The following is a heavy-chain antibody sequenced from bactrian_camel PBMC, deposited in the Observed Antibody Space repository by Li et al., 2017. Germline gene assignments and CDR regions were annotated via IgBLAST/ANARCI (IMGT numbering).Heavy chain of an antibody. D-gene: IGHD1*01. V-gene: IGHV3S53*01. J-gene: IGHJ4*01. CDR1: DDPTSKYYMDDTYS. Sequence: HVQLVESGGGSVQAGGSLRLACKVTDDPTSKYYMDDTYSMGWFRQAPGKEREGVAAIDSDGSARYADSVKGRFTISRDITKNTLHLQMDNLKPEDTAMYYCAADALDLTILNPLYPVGFSGQGTQVTVS. CDR2: IDSDGSA.